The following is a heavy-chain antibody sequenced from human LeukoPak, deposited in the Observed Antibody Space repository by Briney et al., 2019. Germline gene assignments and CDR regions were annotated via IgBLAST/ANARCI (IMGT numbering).Heavy chain of an antibody. V-gene: IGHV4-59*01. CDR1: GGSISTYY. CDR3: ASSRGMGQFDP. J-gene: IGHJ5*02. CDR2: IYYNGNT. D-gene: IGHD3-10*01. Sequence: KPSETLSLTCTVSGGSISTYYWSRIRQPPGKGLEWIGYIYYNGNTNYNPSLKSRVTISVDTSKKQFSLRLSSVTAADTAVYYCASSRGMGQFDPWGQGTLVTVSS.